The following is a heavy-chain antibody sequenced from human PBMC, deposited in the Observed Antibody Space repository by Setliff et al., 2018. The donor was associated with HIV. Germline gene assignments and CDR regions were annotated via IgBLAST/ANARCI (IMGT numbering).Heavy chain of an antibody. D-gene: IGHD3-22*01. CDR2: IYDSHFT. J-gene: IGHJ5*02. Sequence: SETLSLTCAVSGDSISSGSYYWSWIRQPAGEGLEWIGYIYDSHFTNYNPSLQSRVTISVDTSKNQLSLKVDSVTAADTAVYYCARGDDFHDGSGYYYPWGQGTLVTVSS. CDR3: ARGDDFHDGSGYYYP. CDR1: GDSISSGSYY. V-gene: IGHV4-61*10.